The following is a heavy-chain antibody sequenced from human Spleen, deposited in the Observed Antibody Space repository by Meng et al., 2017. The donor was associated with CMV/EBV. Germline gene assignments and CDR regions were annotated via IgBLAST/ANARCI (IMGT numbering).Heavy chain of an antibody. CDR2: ISPYDGP. V-gene: IGHV1-18*01. CDR3: ARDLEYCGSTSCFEDCFDP. J-gene: IGHJ5*02. CDR1: TFTNYG. D-gene: IGHD2-2*01. Sequence: TFTNYGISWVRQAPGRGLEWIGWISPYDGPNYARNLRGRVTLTTDTSTTTAYMELRSLRSDDTAVYYCARDLEYCGSTSCFEDCFDPWGQGTLVTVS.